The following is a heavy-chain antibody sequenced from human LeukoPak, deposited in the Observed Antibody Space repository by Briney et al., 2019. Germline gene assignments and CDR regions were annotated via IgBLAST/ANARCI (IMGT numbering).Heavy chain of an antibody. D-gene: IGHD2-2*01. CDR2: IYYTGTT. CDR3: ARFSWGCSTASCYLTN. Sequence: PSETLSLTCTVGGGSLSGHYWGWIRQPPGKGLELVGHIYYTGTTFYNPSLNSQVTITLDTSRNQFSLRLTSVIAADTAVYYCARFSWGCSTASCYLTNWGQGALVTVSS. V-gene: IGHV4-59*11. CDR1: GGSLSGHY. J-gene: IGHJ4*02.